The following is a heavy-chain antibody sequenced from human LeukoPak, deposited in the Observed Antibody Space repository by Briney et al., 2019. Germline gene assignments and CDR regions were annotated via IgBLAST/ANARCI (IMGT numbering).Heavy chain of an antibody. CDR2: IFYTGTT. CDR3: ARQTESYYASGAFDP. D-gene: IGHD1-26*01. J-gene: IGHJ5*02. CDR1: GDSVSSDDYY. V-gene: IGHV4-39*01. Sequence: SETLSLTCTVSGDSVSSDDYYWGWIRQPPGKGLEWIASIFYTGTTYYNPSLKSRVTISVDTSKNQFSLKLSSVTAADTAVYYCARQTESYYASGAFDPWGQGTLVTVSS.